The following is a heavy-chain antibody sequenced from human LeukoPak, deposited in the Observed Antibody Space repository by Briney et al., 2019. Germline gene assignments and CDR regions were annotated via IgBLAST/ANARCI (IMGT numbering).Heavy chain of an antibody. Sequence: PGGSLRLSCAASGFTFSSYAMSWVRQAPGKGREWLSSVSGSGGTIYYTASVEGRFTISRDHSTDTLYLQMNRLRAEDTAVYYCAKDLGNDYYSYYFDYWGQGTQVTVSS. CDR3: AKDLGNDYYSYYFDY. CDR1: GFTFSSYA. J-gene: IGHJ4*02. CDR2: VSGSGGTI. D-gene: IGHD3-22*01. V-gene: IGHV3-23*01.